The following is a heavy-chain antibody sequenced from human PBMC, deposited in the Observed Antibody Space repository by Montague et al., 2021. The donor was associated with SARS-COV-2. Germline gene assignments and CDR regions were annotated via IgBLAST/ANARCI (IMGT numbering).Heavy chain of an antibody. CDR1: SGSVSSDY. CDR3: ARTGDAYTRYYFDY. D-gene: IGHD5-24*01. V-gene: IGHV4-59*02. J-gene: IGHJ4*02. Sequence: SETLSLTCSVSSGSVSSDYWSWIRQPPGKGLEWIGYIYSSGSTSYNPSLKSRVTISTDTSKNQFSLRLSSVTAADTAVYYCARTGDAYTRYYFDYWGQGTLVTVSS. CDR2: IYSSGST.